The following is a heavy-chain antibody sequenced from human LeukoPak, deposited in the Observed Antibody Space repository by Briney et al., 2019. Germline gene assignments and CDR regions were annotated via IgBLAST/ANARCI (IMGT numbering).Heavy chain of an antibody. CDR2: ISSDGNNE. D-gene: IGHD2-15*01. CDR3: ARETSRRGGHDY. V-gene: IGHV3-30-3*01. Sequence: GESLKISCPASGFTFSSYAMHWVRQAPDKGLEWMAVISSDGNNEYYADSVKGRFTISRDNSKNTLYLQMNSLRPEDTAVYYCARETSRRGGHDYWGQGTLVTVSS. CDR1: GFTFSSYA. J-gene: IGHJ4*02.